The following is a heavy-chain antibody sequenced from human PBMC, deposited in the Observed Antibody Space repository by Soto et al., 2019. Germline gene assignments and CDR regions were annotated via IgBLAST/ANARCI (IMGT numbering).Heavy chain of an antibody. Sequence: QVTLKASGPVLVKPTATLTLTCTVSGFSISNARMGVSWLRQPPGTPLEWLEHIFSNDENYYSTSLKSRLTISKDTSKSQVVLTMTNMDPVDTATYYRARMSLHDFWSGYLFDYWGQGTLVTVSS. CDR1: GFSISNARMG. V-gene: IGHV2-26*01. J-gene: IGHJ4*02. CDR2: IFSNDEN. D-gene: IGHD3-3*01. CDR3: ARMSLHDFWSGYLFDY.